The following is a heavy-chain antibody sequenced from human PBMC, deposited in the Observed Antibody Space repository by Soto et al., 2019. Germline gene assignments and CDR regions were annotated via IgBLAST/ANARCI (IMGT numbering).Heavy chain of an antibody. V-gene: IGHV4-31*03. J-gene: IGHJ4*02. Sequence: QVQLQESRPGLVKPSQTLSLTCSVSGDSINSGGYYWTWIRQHPGKGLEWIGDIYFTGKTYYNPSLKSRLTISFDRPQNHFSLKLTSVTAADTAVYYCARGRGYTYGYADWGQGTLVTVSS. CDR3: ARGRGYTYGYAD. CDR2: IYFTGKT. D-gene: IGHD5-18*01. CDR1: GDSINSGGYY.